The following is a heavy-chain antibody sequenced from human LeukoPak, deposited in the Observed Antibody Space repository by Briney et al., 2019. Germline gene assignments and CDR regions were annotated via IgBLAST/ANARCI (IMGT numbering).Heavy chain of an antibody. D-gene: IGHD1-1*01. CDR3: AKEGTTGTTDLDY. Sequence: PGRSLRLSCAASGFTFSSYGMHWVRQAPGKGLEWVAVISYDGSNKYYADSVKGRFTISRDNSKNTLYLQMNSLRAEDTAVYYCAKEGTTGTTDLDYWGQGTLVTVSS. J-gene: IGHJ4*02. CDR2: ISYDGSNK. CDR1: GFTFSSYG. V-gene: IGHV3-30*18.